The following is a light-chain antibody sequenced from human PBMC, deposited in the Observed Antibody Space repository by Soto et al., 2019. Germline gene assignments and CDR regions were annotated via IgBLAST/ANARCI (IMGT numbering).Light chain of an antibody. Sequence: EIMLTQSPGTLSLSPGERASLSCRASQSVSSSFLAWYQQKPGQAPRLLIYGASSRAAGIPDRFSGSGSGTDFTLTISRLKPEDCAMYLCPHRGTSLWTFGQGTKVEVK. J-gene: IGKJ1*01. CDR3: PHRGTSLWT. CDR1: QSVSSSF. V-gene: IGKV3-20*01. CDR2: GAS.